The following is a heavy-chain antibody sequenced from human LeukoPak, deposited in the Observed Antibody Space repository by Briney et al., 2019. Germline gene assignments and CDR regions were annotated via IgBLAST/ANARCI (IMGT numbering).Heavy chain of an antibody. D-gene: IGHD6-19*01. CDR2: ISYDGSNK. CDR1: GFTFSSYG. Sequence: PGGSLRLSRAASGFTFSSYGMHWVRQAPGKGLEWVAVISYDGSNKYYADSVKGRFTISRDNSKNTLYLQMNSLRAEDTAVYYCAKDGLIAVAGKFDYWGQGTLVTVSS. CDR3: AKDGLIAVAGKFDY. J-gene: IGHJ4*02. V-gene: IGHV3-30*18.